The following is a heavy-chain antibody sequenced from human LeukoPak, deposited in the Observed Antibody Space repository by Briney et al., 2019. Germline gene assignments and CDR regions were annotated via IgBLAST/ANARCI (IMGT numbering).Heavy chain of an antibody. Sequence: PGGSLRLSCAASGFTFSSYAMSWARQAPGKGLEWVSAISGSGGSTYYADSVKGRFTISRDNSKNTLYLQMNSLRAEVTAVYYCAKLVPSTKVGTITMVRGVLLGPFDYWGQGTLVTVSS. CDR1: GFTFSSYA. J-gene: IGHJ4*02. CDR3: AKLVPSTKVGTITMVRGVLLGPFDY. D-gene: IGHD3-10*01. CDR2: ISGSGGST. V-gene: IGHV3-23*01.